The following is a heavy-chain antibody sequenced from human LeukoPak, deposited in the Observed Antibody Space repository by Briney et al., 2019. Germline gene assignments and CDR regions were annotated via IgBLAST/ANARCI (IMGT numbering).Heavy chain of an antibody. D-gene: IGHD1-26*01. CDR1: GFSLSTTRVG. Sequence: SGPTLLHPTPTLTLTCTFSGFSLSTTRVGVAWIRQPPGKALEWLSLIYWDDENPYSPSLKSRLTITKDTSKNQVVLTMTNMDPVDTATYYCAHTTPLGGTQYYFDYWGQGTLVTVSS. V-gene: IGHV2-5*02. CDR3: AHTTPLGGTQYYFDY. CDR2: IYWDDEN. J-gene: IGHJ4*02.